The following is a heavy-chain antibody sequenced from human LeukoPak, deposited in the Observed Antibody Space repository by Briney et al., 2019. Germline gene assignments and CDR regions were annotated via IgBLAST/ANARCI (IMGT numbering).Heavy chain of an antibody. CDR1: GYTFTGYY. Sequence: ASVKVSCKASGYTFTGYYMHWVRQAPGQGLEWMGWINPNSGGTNYAQKFHGRVTMTRDTSISTAYMELSRLRYDDTAVYYCARGGVYSSGWYVDYWGQGTLVTVSS. CDR3: ARGGVYSSGWYVDY. V-gene: IGHV1-2*02. CDR2: INPNSGGT. J-gene: IGHJ4*02. D-gene: IGHD6-19*01.